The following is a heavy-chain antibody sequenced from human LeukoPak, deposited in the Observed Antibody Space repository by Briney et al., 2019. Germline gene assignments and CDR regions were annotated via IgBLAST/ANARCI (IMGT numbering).Heavy chain of an antibody. CDR1: GGSFSGYY. CDR3: ARGGSYDYVWGSYRYKAWFDP. Sequence: SETLSLTCAVYGGSFSGYYWSWIRQPPGKGLEWIGGINHSGSTNYNPSLKSRVTISVDTSKNQFSLKLSSVTAADTAVYYCARGGSYDYVWGSYRYKAWFDPWGQGTLVTVSS. D-gene: IGHD3-16*02. V-gene: IGHV4-34*01. J-gene: IGHJ5*02. CDR2: INHSGST.